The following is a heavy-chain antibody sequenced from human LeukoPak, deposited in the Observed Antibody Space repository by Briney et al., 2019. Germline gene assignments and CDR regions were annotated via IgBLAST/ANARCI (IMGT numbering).Heavy chain of an antibody. CDR1: GFTFSSYG. CDR3: ARDQVYYDFWSGYLAGTTQSGAGMDV. D-gene: IGHD3-3*01. V-gene: IGHV3-30*03. Sequence: GGSLRLSCAASGFTFSSYGMHWVRQAPGKGLEWVAVISYDGSNKYYADSVKGRFTISRDNSKNTLYLQMNSLRAEDTAVYYCARDQVYYDFWSGYLAGTTQSGAGMDVWGQGTTVTVSS. CDR2: ISYDGSNK. J-gene: IGHJ6*02.